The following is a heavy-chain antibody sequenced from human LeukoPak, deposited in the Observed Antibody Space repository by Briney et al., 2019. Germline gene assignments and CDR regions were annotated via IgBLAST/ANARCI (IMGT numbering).Heavy chain of an antibody. CDR3: TRSGFGGGVHFDY. CDR2: MNPNSGDT. D-gene: IGHD3-16*01. Sequence: ASVKVSCKASGYTITSYDINWVRQAAGQGLEWMGWMNPNSGDTGYVEKFQGRVTMTRDTSITTAYMELSSLRSEDTAVYYCTRSGFGGGVHFDYWGQGTPVTVSS. V-gene: IGHV1-8*01. J-gene: IGHJ4*02. CDR1: GYTITSYD.